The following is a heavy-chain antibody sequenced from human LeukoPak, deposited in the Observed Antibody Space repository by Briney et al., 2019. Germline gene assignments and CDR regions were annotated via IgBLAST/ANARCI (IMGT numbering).Heavy chain of an antibody. CDR1: GFTFSSHA. CDR3: AKFTSGWTYFDY. D-gene: IGHD6-19*01. CDR2: ISGSGGST. V-gene: IGHV3-23*01. J-gene: IGHJ4*02. Sequence: GGSLRLSCAASGFTFSSHAMSWVRQAPGRGLEWVSGISGSGGSTYYADSVKGRFTISRDNSEITLYLQLNSLRDEDTAIYYCAKFTSGWTYFDYWGQGTLVTVSS.